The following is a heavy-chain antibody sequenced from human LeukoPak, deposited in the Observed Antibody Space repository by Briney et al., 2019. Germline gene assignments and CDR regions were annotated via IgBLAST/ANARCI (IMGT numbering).Heavy chain of an antibody. V-gene: IGHV4-38-2*02. J-gene: IGHJ4*02. CDR2: MYHSGST. D-gene: IGHD2-15*01. CDR1: GYSISSAYY. CDR3: ASDAPGLLGY. Sequence: PSETLSLTCSVSGYSISSAYYWGWIRQPPGKGLEWIGTMYHSGSTNYNPSLKRRVTISVDTSKNQFSLKLSSVTAADTAVYFCASDAPGLLGYWGQGTLVTVSS.